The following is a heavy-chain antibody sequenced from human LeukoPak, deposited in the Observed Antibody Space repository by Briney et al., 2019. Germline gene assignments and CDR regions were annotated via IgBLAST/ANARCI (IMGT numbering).Heavy chain of an antibody. J-gene: IGHJ4*02. CDR1: GFTFSNYA. V-gene: IGHV3-23*01. CDR3: AKWGDYDVLTGYYDRDY. D-gene: IGHD3-9*01. Sequence: GASLRLSCVASGFTFSNYAMSWVRQAPGKGLEWVSAITGSGGITYYADSVKGRFTISRDNSKNTLYLQMNSLRAEDTAVYYCAKWGDYDVLTGYYDRDYWGQGTLVTVSS. CDR2: ITGSGGIT.